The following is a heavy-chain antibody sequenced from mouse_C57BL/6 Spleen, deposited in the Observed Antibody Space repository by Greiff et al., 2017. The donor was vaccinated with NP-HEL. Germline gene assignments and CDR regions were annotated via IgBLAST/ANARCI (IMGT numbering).Heavy chain of an antibody. J-gene: IGHJ1*03. V-gene: IGHV5-12*01. D-gene: IGHD1-1*01. CDR3: ARPPYYYGSSYRYFDV. CDR1: GFTFSDYY. Sequence: EVKVEESGGGLVQPGGSLKLSCAASGFTFSDYYMYWVRQTPEKRLEWVAYISNGGGSTYYPDTVKGRFTISRDNAKNTLYLQMSRLKSEDTAMYYCARPPYYYGSSYRYFDVWGTGTTVTVSS. CDR2: ISNGGGST.